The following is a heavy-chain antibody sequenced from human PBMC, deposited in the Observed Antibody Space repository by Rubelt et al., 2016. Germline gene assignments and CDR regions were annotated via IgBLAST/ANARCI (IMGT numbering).Heavy chain of an antibody. Sequence: QVQLQQWGAGLLKPSETLSLTCAVSGGSISSYYWSWIRQPPGKGLEWIGFIYYSGSTNYNPSLKSRVTISVDTSKNQCSLKLSSVTAADTAVYYCARDNSYFDYWGQGTLVTVSS. CDR1: GGSISSYY. CDR3: ARDNSYFDY. V-gene: IGHV4-59*12. J-gene: IGHJ4*02. CDR2: IYYSGST. D-gene: IGHD1-1*01.